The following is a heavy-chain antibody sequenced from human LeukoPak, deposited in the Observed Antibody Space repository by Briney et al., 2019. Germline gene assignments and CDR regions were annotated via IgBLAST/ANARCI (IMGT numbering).Heavy chain of an antibody. Sequence: GGSLRLSCAVSGVNFRGYWMAWVRQAPGKGLEWVANMKQDGSEKYYVDSVKGRFTISRDNAKNSLYLEMNSLRVEDTAVYYCARDLGHTGYDLYDYWGQGTLVTVSS. CDR1: GVNFRGYW. CDR3: ARDLGHTGYDLYDY. V-gene: IGHV3-7*01. D-gene: IGHD5-12*01. J-gene: IGHJ4*02. CDR2: MKQDGSEK.